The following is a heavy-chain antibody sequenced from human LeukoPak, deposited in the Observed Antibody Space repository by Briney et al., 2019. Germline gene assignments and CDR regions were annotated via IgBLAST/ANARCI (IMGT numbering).Heavy chain of an antibody. D-gene: IGHD2-2*01. CDR1: GFTFSSYA. CDR2: ISYDGSNK. J-gene: IGHJ3*02. CDR3: ARDTGIVVVPGAFDI. V-gene: IGHV3-30-3*01. Sequence: GGSLRLSCAASGFTFSSYAMHWVRQAPGKGLEWVAVISYDGSNKYYADSVKGRFTISRDNSKNTLYLQMNSLRAEDTAVYYCARDTGIVVVPGAFDIWGQGTMVTVSS.